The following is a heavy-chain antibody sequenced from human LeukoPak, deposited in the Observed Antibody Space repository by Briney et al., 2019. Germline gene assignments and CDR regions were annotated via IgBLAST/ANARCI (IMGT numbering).Heavy chain of an antibody. CDR1: GGSISSGGYY. CDR3: ARDRGKGYFDL. J-gene: IGHJ2*01. V-gene: IGHV4-31*03. Sequence: KPSQTLSLTCTVSGGSISSGGYYWSWIRQHPGKGLEWIGYIYYSGSTYYNPSLKTRVIILVDTSKNQFSLKLSSVTAADTAVYYCARDRGKGYFDLWGRGTLVTVSS. CDR2: IYYSGST.